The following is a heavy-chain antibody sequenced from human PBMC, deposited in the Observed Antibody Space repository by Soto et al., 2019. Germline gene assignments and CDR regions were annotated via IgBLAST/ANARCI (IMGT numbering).Heavy chain of an antibody. V-gene: IGHV1-2*02. CDR3: AREYGSGSYYTDAFDI. D-gene: IGHD3-10*01. CDR2: INPNSGGT. CDR1: GYTFTGYY. J-gene: IGHJ3*02. Sequence: GASVKVSCKASGYTFTGYYMHWVRQAPGQGLEWMGWINPNSGGTNYAQKFQGRVTMTRDTSISTAYMELSRLRSDDTAVYYCAREYGSGSYYTDAFDIWGQGTMVTVS.